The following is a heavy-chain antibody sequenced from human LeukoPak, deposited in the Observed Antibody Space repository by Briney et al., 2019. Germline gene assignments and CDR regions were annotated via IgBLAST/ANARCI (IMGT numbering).Heavy chain of an antibody. CDR1: GFTFDDYA. V-gene: IGHV3-43*02. J-gene: IGHJ4*02. Sequence: GGSLRLSCAASGFTFDDYAMHWVRQAPGKGLEWVSLINGDARSTYYADSVKGRFTISRDNSKNSLYLQMNSLTTDDTAFYYCAKDIHSDAYYRIFEYWGQGALVTVSS. CDR2: INGDARST. D-gene: IGHD3-16*01. CDR3: AKDIHSDAYYRIFEY.